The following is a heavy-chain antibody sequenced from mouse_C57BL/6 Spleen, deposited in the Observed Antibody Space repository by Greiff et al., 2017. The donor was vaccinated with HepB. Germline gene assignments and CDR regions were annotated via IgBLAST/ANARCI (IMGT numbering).Heavy chain of an antibody. J-gene: IGHJ3*01. Sequence: QVQLKQSGAELARPGASVKLSCKASGYTFTSYGISWVKQRTGQGLEWIGEIYPRSGNTYYNEKFKGKATLTADKSSSTAYMELRSLTSEDSAVYFCAREGANWDPSFAYWGQGTLVTVSA. D-gene: IGHD4-1*01. V-gene: IGHV1-81*01. CDR1: GYTFTSYG. CDR3: AREGANWDPSFAY. CDR2: IYPRSGNT.